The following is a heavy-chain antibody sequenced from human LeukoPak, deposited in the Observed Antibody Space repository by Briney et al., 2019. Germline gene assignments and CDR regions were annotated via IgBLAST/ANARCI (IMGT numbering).Heavy chain of an antibody. CDR1: GFTFSSYA. CDR2: VSGSDGSS. J-gene: IGHJ4*02. V-gene: IGHV3-23*01. Sequence: GGSLRLSCAASGFTFSSYAMSWVRQAPGKGLEWVSGVSGSDGSSYYADSVKGRFTISRDNSKNTLYLQMNSLRAEDTTVYYCAKDGYRSSWYWDYWGQGTRVTVSS. CDR3: AKDGYRSSWYWDY. D-gene: IGHD6-13*01.